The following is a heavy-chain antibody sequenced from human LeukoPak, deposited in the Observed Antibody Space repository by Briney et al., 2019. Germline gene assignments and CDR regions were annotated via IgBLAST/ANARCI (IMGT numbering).Heavy chain of an antibody. CDR2: INHSGST. V-gene: IGHV4-34*01. Sequence: SETLSLTCAVYGGSFSGYYWSWIRQPPGKGLEWIGEINHSGSTNYNPSLKSRVTVSVDTSKNQFSLKLSSVTAADTAVYYCARGRRDGYNYNYYYMDVWAKGPRSPSP. J-gene: IGHJ6*03. D-gene: IGHD5-24*01. CDR1: GGSFSGYY. CDR3: ARGRRDGYNYNYYYMDV.